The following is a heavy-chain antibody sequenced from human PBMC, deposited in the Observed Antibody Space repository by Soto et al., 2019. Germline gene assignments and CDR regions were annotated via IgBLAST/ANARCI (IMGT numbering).Heavy chain of an antibody. D-gene: IGHD3-16*01. CDR1: GFPFNKFW. Sequence: GRSLRLSCAASGFPFNKFWMHWVRQTPGKGLVWVSRITGDGRNTLYAGSVRGRFSVSRDNTKNTMYLKMSSLRAEDTSVYFCARVEVPSPARLSNYCNYDLEVWGHGTSVAASS. J-gene: IGHJ6*02. V-gene: IGHV3-74*01. CDR3: ARVEVPSPARLSNYCNYDLEV. CDR2: ITGDGRNT.